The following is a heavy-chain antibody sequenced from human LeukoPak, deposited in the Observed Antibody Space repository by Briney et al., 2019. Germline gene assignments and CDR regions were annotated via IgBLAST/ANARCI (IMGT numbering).Heavy chain of an antibody. D-gene: IGHD5-24*01. CDR2: IPPDGSQK. CDR3: TKLLGTATTYDS. J-gene: IGHJ4*02. Sequence: GGSLRLSCEASGFTFSGNWMSWVRQAPGKGLEWVASIPPDGSQKFYVDSVKGRFTISRDNTKSSLYLQMNSLGAEDTAMYYCTKLLGTATTYDSWGQGARVTVAS. V-gene: IGHV3-7*01. CDR1: GFTFSGNW.